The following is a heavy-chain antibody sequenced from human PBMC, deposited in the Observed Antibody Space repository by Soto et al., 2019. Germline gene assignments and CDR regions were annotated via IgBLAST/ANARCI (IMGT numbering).Heavy chain of an antibody. V-gene: IGHV1-18*01. CDR1: GYPFTTSG. CDR3: ARSRDDYNDF. Sequence: QVQLVQSGTEMKKPGASVKVSCKASGYPFTTSGITWVRQAPGQGPEYMGWISTARGDTNCAQEFQDRITMTTDTSTSTVYMELRSLTSDDTAVYYCARSRDDYNDFWGQGSLVTVSS. CDR2: ISTARGDT. J-gene: IGHJ4*02.